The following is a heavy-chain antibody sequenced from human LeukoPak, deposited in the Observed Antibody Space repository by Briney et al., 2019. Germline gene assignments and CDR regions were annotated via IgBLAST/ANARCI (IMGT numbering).Heavy chain of an antibody. CDR3: ARAYYDSSGYSYGMDV. J-gene: IGHJ6*02. CDR1: GFTFSSYG. CDR2: ISYDGSNK. Sequence: GGSLRLSCAASGFTFSSYGMHWVRQAPGKGLEWVAVISYDGSNKYYADSVKGRFTISRDNSKNTLYLQMNSLRAEDTAVYYCARAYYDSSGYSYGMDVWGQGTTVTVSS. D-gene: IGHD3-22*01. V-gene: IGHV3-30*03.